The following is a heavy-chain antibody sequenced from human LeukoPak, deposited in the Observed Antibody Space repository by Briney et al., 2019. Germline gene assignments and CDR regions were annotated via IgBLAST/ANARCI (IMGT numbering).Heavy chain of an antibody. D-gene: IGHD5-12*01. J-gene: IGHJ4*02. CDR3: ARDDGGYGPFDY. V-gene: IGHV3-7*05. CDR2: IKQDGSEK. Sequence: PGGSLRLSCAASGFTFSSYWMNWVRQAPGKGLEWVANIKQDGSEKYYVDSVKGRFTISRDNSKNTLYLQMNSLRAEDTAVYYCARDDGGYGPFDYWGQGTLVTVSS. CDR1: GFTFSSYW.